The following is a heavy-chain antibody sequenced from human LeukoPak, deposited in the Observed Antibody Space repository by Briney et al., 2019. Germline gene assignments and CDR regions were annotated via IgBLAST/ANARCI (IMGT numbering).Heavy chain of an antibody. CDR2: IYPYGTT. V-gene: IGHV4-4*02. J-gene: IGHJ4*02. CDR3: ACGVAAAGWLYFDY. CDR1: IGSISSSKW. D-gene: IGHD6-13*01. Sequence: SETLSLTCSVSIGSISSSKWWSWVRQSPVKGLEWIGEIYPYGTTNYNPSFMSRVTMSVDRSRNQFSLKLTSVTAADTAVYYCACGVAAAGWLYFDYWGQGSLVTVSS.